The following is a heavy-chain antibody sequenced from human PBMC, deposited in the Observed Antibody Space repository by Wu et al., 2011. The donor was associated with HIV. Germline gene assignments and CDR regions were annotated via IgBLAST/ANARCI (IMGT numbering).Heavy chain of an antibody. CDR2: FDPENDER. J-gene: IGHJ4*02. CDR3: AARQIDDYGDYVSYFDY. Sequence: QVQLVQSGAEVKKPGASVKVSCKVSGSTLTELSIHWVRQAPGKGLEWLGGFDPENDERTYAQRVQGTVTMTEDTSTETAYVELTSLTSDDTAVYYCAARQIDDYGDYVSYFDYWGQGTLVAVSS. CDR1: GSTLTELS. D-gene: IGHD4-17*01. V-gene: IGHV1-24*01.